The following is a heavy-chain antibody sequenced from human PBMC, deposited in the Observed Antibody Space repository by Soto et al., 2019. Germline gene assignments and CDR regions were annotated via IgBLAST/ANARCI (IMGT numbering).Heavy chain of an antibody. Sequence: SETLSLTCTVSGDSMISSKWWSWVRQPPGKGLEWIGEIYHSGSTNYNPSLKSRVTLSVDKSKNQFSLNLSSLTAADTAVYYCASVHPYYESGAYYHWDYWGQGTLVTVSS. J-gene: IGHJ4*02. V-gene: IGHV4-4*02. D-gene: IGHD3-22*01. CDR2: IYHSGST. CDR1: GDSMISSKW. CDR3: ASVHPYYESGAYYHWDY.